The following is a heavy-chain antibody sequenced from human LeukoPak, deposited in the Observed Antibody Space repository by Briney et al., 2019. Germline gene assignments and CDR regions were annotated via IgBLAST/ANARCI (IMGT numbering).Heavy chain of an antibody. D-gene: IGHD4-17*01. J-gene: IGHJ4*02. CDR1: GGTFSSYT. CDR3: ARDYGDYGIYFDY. Sequence: SVKVSCKASGGTFSSYTISWVRQAPGQGLEWMGRIIPILGIANYAQKFQGRVTITADKSTSTAYMELGSLRSEDTAVYYCARDYGDYGIYFDYWGQGTLVTVSS. V-gene: IGHV1-69*04. CDR2: IIPILGIA.